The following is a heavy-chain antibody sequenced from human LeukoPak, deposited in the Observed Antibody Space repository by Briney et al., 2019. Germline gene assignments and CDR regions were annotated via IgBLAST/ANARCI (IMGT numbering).Heavy chain of an antibody. Sequence: SETLSLTCTVSGGSISSYYWSWLRQPPGKGLEWIGYIYYSGSTNYNPSLKSRVTISVDTSKNQFSPKLSSVTAADTAVYYCARYDFWSGLYFDYWGQGTLVTVSS. V-gene: IGHV4-59*01. J-gene: IGHJ4*02. CDR2: IYYSGST. D-gene: IGHD3-3*01. CDR1: GGSISSYY. CDR3: ARYDFWSGLYFDY.